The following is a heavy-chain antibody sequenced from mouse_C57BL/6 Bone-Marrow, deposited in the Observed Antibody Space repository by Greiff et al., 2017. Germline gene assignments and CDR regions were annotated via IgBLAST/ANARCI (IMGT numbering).Heavy chain of an antibody. J-gene: IGHJ2*01. CDR3: ARAPLYYDGLY. Sequence: QVQLQQSGAELARPGASVKLSCKASGYTFTSYGISWVKQRTGQGLEWIGEIYPRSGNPYYNEKFKGKATLTADKSSSTAYMELRSLTSEDSAVYFCARAPLYYDGLYWGQGTTLTVSS. CDR1: GYTFTSYG. CDR2: IYPRSGNP. D-gene: IGHD1-1*01. V-gene: IGHV1-81*01.